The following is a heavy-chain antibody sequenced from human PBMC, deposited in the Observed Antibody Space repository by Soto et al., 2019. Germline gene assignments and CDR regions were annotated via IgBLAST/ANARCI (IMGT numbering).Heavy chain of an antibody. CDR2: ISYDGSNK. D-gene: IGHD5-18*01. CDR3: ARAPQTLDSYGYTDDFDI. J-gene: IGHJ3*02. CDR1: GFTFSSYA. V-gene: IGHV3-30-3*01. Sequence: QVQLVASGGGVVQPGRSMRLSCAASGFTFSSYAMHLVRQAPGKGLEWVAVISYDGSNKYYADSVKGRFTISRDNSKNTLYLQMNSLRAEDTAVYYCARAPQTLDSYGYTDDFDIWGQGTMVTVSS.